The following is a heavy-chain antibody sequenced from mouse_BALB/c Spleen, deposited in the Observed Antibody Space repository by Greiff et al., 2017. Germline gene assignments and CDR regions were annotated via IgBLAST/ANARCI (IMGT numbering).Heavy chain of an antibody. CDR1: GYTFTSYW. J-gene: IGHJ4*01. D-gene: IGHD4-1*01. CDR2: IDPSDSYT. Sequence: QVQLQQSGAELVKPGASVKLSCKASGYTFTSYWMHWVKQRPGQGLEWIGEIDPSDSYTNYNQKFKGKATLTVDKSSSTAYMQLSSLTSEDSAVYYCARRLGREPLYAMDYWGQGTSVTVSS. CDR3: ARRLGREPLYAMDY. V-gene: IGHV1-69*02.